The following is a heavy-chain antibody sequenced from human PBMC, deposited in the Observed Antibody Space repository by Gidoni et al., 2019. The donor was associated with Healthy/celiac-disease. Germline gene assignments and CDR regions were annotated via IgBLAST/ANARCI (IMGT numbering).Heavy chain of an antibody. V-gene: IGHV2-5*01. J-gene: IGHJ5*02. CDR2: IYWNDDK. Sequence: QITLKESGPTLVKPTQTLTLTCTFSGFSLSTSGVGVGWIRQPPGKALEWLALIYWNDDKRYSPSLKSRLTITKDTSKNQVVLTMTNMDPVDTATYYCAHIVSSTSYYTILRPNWFDPWGQGTLVTVSS. CDR3: AHIVSSTSYYTILRPNWFDP. CDR1: GFSLSTSGVG. D-gene: IGHD3-9*01.